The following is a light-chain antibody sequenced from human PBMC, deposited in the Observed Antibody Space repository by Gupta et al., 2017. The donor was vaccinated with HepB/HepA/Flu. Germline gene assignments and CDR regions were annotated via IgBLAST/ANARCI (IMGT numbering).Light chain of an antibody. Sequence: DIVMTQSPDSLAVSLGERATINCKSSQSVLYSSNNKNYLAWYQQKPGQPPKLLIYWASTRESGVPDRLSGSGSGTDFTLSIRSLQAEDVAVYYCQQEYSTPWTFGEGTKEEIK. CDR2: WAS. V-gene: IGKV4-1*01. CDR3: QQEYSTPWT. J-gene: IGKJ1*01. CDR1: QSVLYSSNNKNY.